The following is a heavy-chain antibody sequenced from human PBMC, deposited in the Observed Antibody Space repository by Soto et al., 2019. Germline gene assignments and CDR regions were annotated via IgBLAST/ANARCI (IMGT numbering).Heavy chain of an antibody. V-gene: IGHV5-51*01. CDR2: IYPGDSDT. CDR1: GYSFTSYW. D-gene: IGHD3-22*01. Sequence: PGDSLKISCKGSGYSFTSYWIGWVRQMPGKGLEWMGIIYPGDSDTRYSPSFQGQVTISADKSISTAYLQWSSLKASDTAMYYCATPRLRYDSSGYPTKYYFDYWGQGTLVTVSS. J-gene: IGHJ4*02. CDR3: ATPRLRYDSSGYPTKYYFDY.